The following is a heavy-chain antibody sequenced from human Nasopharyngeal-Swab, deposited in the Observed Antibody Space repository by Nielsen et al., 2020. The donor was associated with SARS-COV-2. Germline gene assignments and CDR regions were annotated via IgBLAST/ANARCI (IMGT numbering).Heavy chain of an antibody. V-gene: IGHV1-69*10. CDR3: AREGEYGAYDAPDS. CDR1: GDTFTNSA. Sequence: SEKVSCKTSGDTFTNSAISWVRQAPGQGLEWMGGIDHDLGLPNYAQKFRGRVTISADRSTTTSYLELSSLRSEDTSVYYCAREGEYGAYDAPDSWRQGTLVTVSS. J-gene: IGHJ5*01. D-gene: IGHD5-12*01. CDR2: IDHDLGLP.